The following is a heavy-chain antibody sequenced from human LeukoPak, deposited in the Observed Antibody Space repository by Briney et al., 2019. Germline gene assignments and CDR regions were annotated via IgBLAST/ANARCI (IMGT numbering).Heavy chain of an antibody. J-gene: IGHJ6*03. V-gene: IGHV3-21*01. CDR2: ITSSNNYI. CDR1: GFTFSSYS. Sequence: KPGGSLRLSCAASGFTFSSYSMNWVRQAPGKGLEWVSSITSSNNYIYYGDSVKGRFTISRDDAKNSLFLQMNSLRAEDTATYYCARGEFGDYYYFYMDVWGKGTTVTVS. CDR3: ARGEFGDYYYFYMDV. D-gene: IGHD2/OR15-2a*01.